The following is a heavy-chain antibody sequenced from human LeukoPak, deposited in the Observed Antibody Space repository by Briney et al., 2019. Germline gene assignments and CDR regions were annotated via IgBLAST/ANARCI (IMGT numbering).Heavy chain of an antibody. V-gene: IGHV7-4-1*02. CDR2: INTNTGNP. J-gene: IGHJ3*02. D-gene: IGHD3-22*01. CDR3: ARDQQYYDSSGYYSHDAFDI. CDR1: GYTCTSYA. Sequence: ASVKVSCKASGYTCTSYAMNWVRQAPGQGLEWMGWINTNTGNPTYAQGFTGRFVFSLDTSVSTAYLQISSLKAEDTAVYYCARDQQYYDSSGYYSHDAFDIWGQGTMVTVSS.